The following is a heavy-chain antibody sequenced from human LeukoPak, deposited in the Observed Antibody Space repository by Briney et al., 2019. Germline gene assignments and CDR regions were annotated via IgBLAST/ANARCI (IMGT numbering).Heavy chain of an antibody. D-gene: IGHD2/OR15-2a*01. CDR2: IISKVDGGTA. Sequence: GGSLKLSCAASGFTFSDSSMYWVRQAPGKGLEWVGRIISKVDGGTADYAAPVKGRFTISRDDSKNTVYLQMNSLKTEDTAVYYCTTSGGTTTRFVDYWGQGNLVSVSS. V-gene: IGHV3-15*01. CDR3: TTSGGTTTRFVDY. J-gene: IGHJ4*02. CDR1: GFTFSDSS.